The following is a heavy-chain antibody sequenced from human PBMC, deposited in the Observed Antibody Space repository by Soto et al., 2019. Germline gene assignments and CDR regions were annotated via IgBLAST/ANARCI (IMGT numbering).Heavy chain of an antibody. CDR1: GDSIGTYN. D-gene: IGHD1-26*01. CDR2: IYSNGGT. CDR3: VRQGIGALHGLVDV. Sequence: QVQLQASGPGLVKPSDTLSLTCTVSGDSIGTYNWGWIRQPPGKRLEWIGYIYSNGGTSYNPALKRRVTVSAEPSTKQFSLRLSSVTATDSALNYCVRQGIGALHGLVDVWGQGTTVTVSS. J-gene: IGHJ6*02. V-gene: IGHV4-59*08.